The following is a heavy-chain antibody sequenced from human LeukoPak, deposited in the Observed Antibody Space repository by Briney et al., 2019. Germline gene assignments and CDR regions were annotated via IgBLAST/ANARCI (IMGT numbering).Heavy chain of an antibody. CDR1: GFTFSSYG. J-gene: IGHJ4*01. D-gene: IGHD1-26*01. Sequence: PGGSLRLSCAASGFTFSSYGMHWVRQAPGKGLVWVSRINSDGSITQYADSVRGRFTISRDNAKNTLFLQMNSLRVEDTAVYYCARGPDHGGSYYHDWGQGTLVTVSS. CDR3: ARGPDHGGSYYHD. CDR2: INSDGSIT. V-gene: IGHV3-74*01.